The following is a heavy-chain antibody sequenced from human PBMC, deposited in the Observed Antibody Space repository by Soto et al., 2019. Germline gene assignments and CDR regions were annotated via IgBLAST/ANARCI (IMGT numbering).Heavy chain of an antibody. J-gene: IGHJ5*02. D-gene: IGHD6-13*01. CDR2: IYYSGST. CDR1: GGSISSYY. Sequence: PSETLSLTCTVSGGSISSYYWSWIRQPPGKGLEWIGYIYYSGSTNYNPSLKSRVTISVDTSKSQFSLKLSSVTAADTAVYYCARGRRSVAQQPVWFDTWGQGTLVTAPQ. V-gene: IGHV4-59*01. CDR3: ARGRRSVAQQPVWFDT.